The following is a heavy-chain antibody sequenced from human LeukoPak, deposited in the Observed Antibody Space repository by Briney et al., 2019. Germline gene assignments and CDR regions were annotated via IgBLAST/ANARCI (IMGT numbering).Heavy chain of an antibody. V-gene: IGHV4-59*08. CDR1: GGSIGTYH. Sequence: SETLSLTCTVSGGSIGTYHWSWVRQPPGKGLEWIGYIFDSGSPNYRPALKIRVTISLDTSENHVSLRLQSATAADTAIFYCARHDDNGWYFFDIWGQGTLVTVSS. CDR2: IFDSGSP. CDR3: ARHDDNGWYFFDI. J-gene: IGHJ4*02. D-gene: IGHD6-19*01.